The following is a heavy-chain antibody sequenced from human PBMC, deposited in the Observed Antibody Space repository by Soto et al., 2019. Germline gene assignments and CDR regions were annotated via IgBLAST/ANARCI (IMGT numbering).Heavy chain of an antibody. V-gene: IGHV3-23*01. CDR2: IIDSGGST. CDR3: EKGRNYYYYYGVNV. CDR1: GFTFSSCA. J-gene: IGHJ6*02. D-gene: IGHD1-1*01. Sequence: GGSLRLSCAASGFTFSSCAMGWVRQAPGKGLEWVSDIIDSGGSTYYADAVKGRFTISRDNSKSTLYLQMNSLRAEDTAVYYCEKGRNYYYYYGVNVWGQGPTVTVS.